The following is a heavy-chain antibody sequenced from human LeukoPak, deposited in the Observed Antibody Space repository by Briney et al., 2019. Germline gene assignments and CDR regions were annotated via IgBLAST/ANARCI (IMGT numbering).Heavy chain of an antibody. D-gene: IGHD5-24*01. CDR2: IKQDGSEK. J-gene: IGHJ4*02. CDR1: GFTFSSYW. V-gene: IGHV3-7*03. Sequence: GGSLRLSCAASGFTFSSYWMSWVRQTPGKGLEWVANIKQDGSEKYYVDSVMGRFTISRDNAKNSLDPQMSSLRAEDTAVYYCASGYRTFDYWGQGTLVTVSS. CDR3: ASGYRTFDY.